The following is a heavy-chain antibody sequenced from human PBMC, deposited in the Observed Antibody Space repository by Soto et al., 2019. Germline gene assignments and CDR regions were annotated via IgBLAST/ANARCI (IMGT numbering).Heavy chain of an antibody. CDR2: VTSSSSSM. CDR3: AREADFASSGYVLDY. CDR1: GFTFNRYS. V-gene: IGHV3-21*01. J-gene: IGHJ4*02. Sequence: LRLSCAASGFTFNRYSMNWVRQAPGKGLEWVSSVTSSSSSMLYADSVKGRFTISRDDAKDSLFLQMNSLRADDTAVYYCAREADFASSGYVLDYWGQGTLVTVSS. D-gene: IGHD3-22*01.